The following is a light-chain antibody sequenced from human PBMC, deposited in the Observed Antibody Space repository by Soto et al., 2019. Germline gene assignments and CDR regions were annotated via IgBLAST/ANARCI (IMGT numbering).Light chain of an antibody. Sequence: QSVLAQPASVSGSPGQSITISCTGTSRDVGGYNYVSWYQQHPGKAPKLMIYDVSNRPSGVSNRFSGSKSGNTASLTISGLQAEDEADYYCSSYTSSSTLEGVFGTGTKVTV. CDR1: SRDVGGYNY. J-gene: IGLJ1*01. V-gene: IGLV2-14*01. CDR2: DVS. CDR3: SSYTSSSTLEGV.